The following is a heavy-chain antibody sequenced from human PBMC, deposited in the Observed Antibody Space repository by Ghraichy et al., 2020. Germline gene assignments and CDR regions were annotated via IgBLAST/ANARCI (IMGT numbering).Heavy chain of an antibody. V-gene: IGHV3-30*04. CDR1: GFTFSSYS. J-gene: IGHJ6*02. Sequence: GESLRLSCAASGFTFSSYSMHWVRQAPGKGLEWVAVISYDGSNKYYADSVKGRFTISRDNSKNTLYVQMNSLRAEDTAVYYCARETRIAVADTTYYYYGVDVWGQGTTVTVSS. D-gene: IGHD6-19*01. CDR3: ARETRIAVADTTYYYYGVDV. CDR2: ISYDGSNK.